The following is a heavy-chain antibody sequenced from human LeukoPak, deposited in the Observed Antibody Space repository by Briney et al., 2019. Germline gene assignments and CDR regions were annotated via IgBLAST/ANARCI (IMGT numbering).Heavy chain of an antibody. V-gene: IGHV3-48*03. CDR3: ARDQRGSYYGFFDY. CDR2: ISSSGSTT. Sequence: GGSLRLSCAASGFTFSSYEMTWDRQATGKGLEWVSYISSSGSTTHYADSVKGRFTFSRDNAKNSLYLQMNSLRAEDTAVYYCARDQRGSYYGFFDYWGQGTLVTVSS. CDR1: GFTFSSYE. D-gene: IGHD1-26*01. J-gene: IGHJ4*02.